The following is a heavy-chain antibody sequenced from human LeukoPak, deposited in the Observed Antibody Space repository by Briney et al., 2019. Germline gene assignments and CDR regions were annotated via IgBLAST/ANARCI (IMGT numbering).Heavy chain of an antibody. J-gene: IGHJ4*02. CDR2: ISASGRTT. CDR3: AKLCSGGSCYRNY. V-gene: IGHV3-23*01. D-gene: IGHD2-15*01. Sequence: PGASLRLSCAAAGFTFSSYAMSWVRQAPGKGLEWVSHISASGRTTDYADSVKGRFTISRDNSKNTVYLQMNSLRAEDTAVYYCAKLCSGGSCYRNYWGQGTLVTVSS. CDR1: GFTFSSYA.